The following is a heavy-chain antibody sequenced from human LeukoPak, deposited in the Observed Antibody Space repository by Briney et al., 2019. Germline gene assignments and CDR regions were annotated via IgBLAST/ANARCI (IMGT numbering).Heavy chain of an antibody. CDR1: GYTFTSYY. CDR2: INPSGGST. V-gene: IGHV1-46*01. CDR3: ARALGTAAPRTNWFDP. Sequence: ASVKVSCKASGYTFTSYYMHWVRQAPGQGLEWMGIINPSGGSTSYAQKFQGRVTMTRDTSTSTVYMELSSLRSEDTAVYYCARALGTAAPRTNWFDPWGQGTLVTVSS. D-gene: IGHD2-2*01. J-gene: IGHJ5*02.